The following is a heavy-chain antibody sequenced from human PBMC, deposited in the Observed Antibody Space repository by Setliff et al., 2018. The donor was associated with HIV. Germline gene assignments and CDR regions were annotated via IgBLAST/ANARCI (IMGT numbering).Heavy chain of an antibody. J-gene: IGHJ4*02. CDR3: ARDLGGPRNFDN. Sequence: SETLSLTCRVSGGSIRDYYWNWIRQPAGKGLEWIGRIYSDGSTNYNPSLKSRVAMSVDTSKNQFSLKLSSVTAADTAVYYCARDLGGPRNFDNWGQGTLVTVSS. CDR2: IYSDGST. D-gene: IGHD2-15*01. V-gene: IGHV4-4*07. CDR1: GGSIRDYY.